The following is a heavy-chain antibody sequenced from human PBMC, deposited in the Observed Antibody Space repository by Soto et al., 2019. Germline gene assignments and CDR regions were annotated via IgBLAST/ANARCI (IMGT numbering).Heavy chain of an antibody. Sequence: XSVKVSCKASGYTFSTYDFAWVRQATGQGLEWMGWMNPYTGNTGYAQAFRGRLTMTRNTSITTAYMELSSLTSEDTAVYFCARRLERSGPYYLDSWGQGTLVTVSS. CDR2: MNPYTGNT. CDR1: GYTFSTYD. J-gene: IGHJ4*02. CDR3: ARRLERSGPYYLDS. D-gene: IGHD3-16*01. V-gene: IGHV1-8*01.